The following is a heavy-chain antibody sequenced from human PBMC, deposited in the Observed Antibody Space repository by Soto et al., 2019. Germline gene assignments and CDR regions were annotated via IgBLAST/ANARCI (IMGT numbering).Heavy chain of an antibody. Sequence: PWGTLRLSCAASGFTFSGDSMNWIRQAPGKGLEWVSYISSSSSTIYYADSVKGRFTISRDNAKNSMYLQMNSLRDEDTAVYYCARDGEERQPEYLDYWGRGTLVTVSS. V-gene: IGHV3-48*02. CDR1: GFTFSGDS. D-gene: IGHD3-10*01. J-gene: IGHJ4*02. CDR3: ARDGEERQPEYLDY. CDR2: ISSSSSTI.